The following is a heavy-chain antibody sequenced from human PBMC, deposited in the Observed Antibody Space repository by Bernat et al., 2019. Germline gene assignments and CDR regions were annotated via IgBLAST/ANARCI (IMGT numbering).Heavy chain of an antibody. J-gene: IGHJ4*02. D-gene: IGHD2-15*01. CDR2: IYSGGNT. Sequence: EVQLVETGGGLIQPGGSLRLSCAASGFTVSSNYMSWVRQAPGKGLEWVSVIYSGGNTYYADSVEGRFTISRDNSKNTLYLQMNSLRAEDTAVYYCARGDRSGGSCYSLYYWGQGTLVTVSS. CDR1: GFTVSSNY. CDR3: ARGDRSGGSCYSLYY. V-gene: IGHV3-53*05.